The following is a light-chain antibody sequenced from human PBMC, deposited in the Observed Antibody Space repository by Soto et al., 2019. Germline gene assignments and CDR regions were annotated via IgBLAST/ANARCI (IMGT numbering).Light chain of an antibody. CDR1: SSNIGADYD. V-gene: IGLV1-40*01. CDR2: GNN. Sequence: QSALTQPPSVSGAPGQRVTISCTGSSSNIGADYDVHWYQQIPGTAPKFLIYGNNNRPSGVPDRFSGSKSGTSASLAITGLQAEDDADYFGQSYDSSLSGSGFGSGTKVTVL. CDR3: QSYDSSLSGSG. J-gene: IGLJ1*01.